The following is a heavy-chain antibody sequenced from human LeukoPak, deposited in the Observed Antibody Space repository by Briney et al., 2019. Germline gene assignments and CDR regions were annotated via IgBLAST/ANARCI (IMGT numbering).Heavy chain of an antibody. D-gene: IGHD3-16*02. J-gene: IGHJ4*02. V-gene: IGHV4-59*01. CDR1: GGSISSYY. CDR2: ISYSGST. Sequence: SETLSLTCTVSGGSISSYYWSWIRQPPGKGLEWIGYISYSGSTNYNPSLKSRVTISVDTSKNQFSLKLSSVSAADTAVYYCARYVWGSYPAFEDYWGQGTLVTVSS. CDR3: ARYVWGSYPAFEDY.